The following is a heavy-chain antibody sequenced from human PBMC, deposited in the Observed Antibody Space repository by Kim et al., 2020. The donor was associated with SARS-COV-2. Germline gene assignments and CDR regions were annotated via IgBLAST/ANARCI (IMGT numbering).Heavy chain of an antibody. V-gene: IGHV4-59*01. J-gene: IGHJ4*01. Sequence: SETLSLTCTVSGGTISSYYWSWIRQPPGKGLEWIGYIYYSGSTNYNPSPKSRVTISVDTPTNQISLKLSPVTAADTAADYCARHYYHIFTGCYPYYFDY. CDR3: ARHYYHIFTGCYPYYFDY. CDR1: GGTISSYY. D-gene: IGHD3-9*01. CDR2: IYYSGST.